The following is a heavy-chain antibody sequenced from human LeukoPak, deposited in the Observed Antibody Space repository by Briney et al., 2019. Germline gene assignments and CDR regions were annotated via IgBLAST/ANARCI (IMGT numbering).Heavy chain of an antibody. D-gene: IGHD6-13*01. J-gene: IGHJ6*03. CDR1: GGPISSYY. Sequence: PSETLSLTCTVSGGPISSYYWSWIRQPPGKGLEWIGYIYYSGSTNYNPSLKSRVTISVDTSKNQFSLKLSSVTAADTAVYYCARNLDGIAAAAEVSVNYYYYYMDVWGKGTTVTVSS. V-gene: IGHV4-59*01. CDR3: ARNLDGIAAAAEVSVNYYYYYMDV. CDR2: IYYSGST.